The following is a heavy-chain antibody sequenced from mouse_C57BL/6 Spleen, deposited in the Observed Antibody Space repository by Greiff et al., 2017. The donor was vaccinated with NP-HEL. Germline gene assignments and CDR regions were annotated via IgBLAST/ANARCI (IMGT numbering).Heavy chain of an antibody. CDR1: GYTFTSYW. CDR3: ARDYGSTFPRYFDV. CDR2: IHPNSGST. J-gene: IGHJ1*03. Sequence: QVQLQQSGAELVKPGASVKLSCKASGYTFTSYWMHWVKQRPGQGLEWIGMIHPNSGSTNYNEKFKSKATLTVDKSSSTAYMQLSSLTSEDSAVYYCARDYGSTFPRYFDVWGTGTTVTVSS. D-gene: IGHD1-1*01. V-gene: IGHV1-64*01.